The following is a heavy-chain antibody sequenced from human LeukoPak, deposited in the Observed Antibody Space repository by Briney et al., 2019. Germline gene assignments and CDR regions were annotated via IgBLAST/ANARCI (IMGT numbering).Heavy chain of an antibody. D-gene: IGHD3-10*01. Sequence: GGSLRLSCAASGFTFSSYGMNWVRQAPGKGLEWVAAISGSGGSTYYADSVKGRFTISRDNSKNTLYLQMNSLRAEDTAVYYCARERTYYYGSGKVNYYYMDVWGKGTTVTISS. V-gene: IGHV3-23*01. CDR2: ISGSGGST. J-gene: IGHJ6*03. CDR1: GFTFSSYG. CDR3: ARERTYYYGSGKVNYYYMDV.